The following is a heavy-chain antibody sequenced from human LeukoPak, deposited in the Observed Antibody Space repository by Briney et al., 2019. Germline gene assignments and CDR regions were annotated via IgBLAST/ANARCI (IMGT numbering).Heavy chain of an antibody. CDR3: ARGSEYCGGDCHNWFDP. D-gene: IGHD2-21*02. CDR1: GGSVSSGTYY. J-gene: IGHJ5*02. Sequence: SETLSLTCTVSGGSVSSGTYYWSWIRQPPGEGWEWIGYIYYSGSTNYNPSLKSRVTISVDTSKNQFSLMLSSVTAADTAVYYCARGSEYCGGDCHNWFDPWGQGTLVTVSS. V-gene: IGHV4-61*01. CDR2: IYYSGST.